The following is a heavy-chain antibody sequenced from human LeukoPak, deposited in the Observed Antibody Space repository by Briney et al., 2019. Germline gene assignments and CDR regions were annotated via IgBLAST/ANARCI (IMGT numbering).Heavy chain of an antibody. CDR3: ARSGYCTNDVCYPKR. D-gene: IGHD2-8*01. J-gene: IGHJ1*01. CDR1: GGPISSSSYY. CDR2: IYYSGST. V-gene: IGHV4-39*07. Sequence: SETLSLTCTVSGGPISSSSYYWGWIRQPPGKGLEWIGSIYYSGSTYYNSSLKSRVTISVDTSKNQFSLKLSSVTAADTAVYYCARSGYCTNDVCYPKRWGQGTLVTVSS.